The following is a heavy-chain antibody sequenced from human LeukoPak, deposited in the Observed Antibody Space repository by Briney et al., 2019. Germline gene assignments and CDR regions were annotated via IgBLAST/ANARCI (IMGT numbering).Heavy chain of an antibody. Sequence: GGSLRLSCAASGFTFSDYYMSWIRQAPGKGLEWVGRIKSKTDGGTTDYAAPVKGRFTISRDDSKNTLYLQMNSLKTEDTAVYYCTTGHQGGIVVVPAAPYYFDYWGQGTLVTVSS. J-gene: IGHJ4*02. CDR3: TTGHQGGIVVVPAAPYYFDY. D-gene: IGHD2-2*01. CDR1: GFTFSDYY. V-gene: IGHV3-15*01. CDR2: IKSKTDGGTT.